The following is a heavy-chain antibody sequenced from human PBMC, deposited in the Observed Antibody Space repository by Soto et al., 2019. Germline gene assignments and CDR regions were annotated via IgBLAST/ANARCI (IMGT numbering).Heavy chain of an antibody. J-gene: IGHJ4*02. CDR2: IYYSGST. Sequence: SETLSLTCTVSGGSISSGGYYWSWIRQHPGKGLEWIGYIYYSGSTNYNPSLKSRVTISVDTSKNQFSLKLSSVTAADTAVYYCARVSTVTTLDYWGQGTLVTVSS. CDR3: ARVSTVTTLDY. V-gene: IGHV4-61*08. D-gene: IGHD4-17*01. CDR1: GGSISSGGYY.